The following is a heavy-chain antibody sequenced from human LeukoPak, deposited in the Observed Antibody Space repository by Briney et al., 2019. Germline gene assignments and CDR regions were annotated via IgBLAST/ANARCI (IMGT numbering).Heavy chain of an antibody. CDR3: ARGSGKAGQDY. Sequence: ASETLSLTCAVYGGSFSGYYWSWIRQPPGQGLEWIGEINHSGSTNYNPSLKSRVTISVDTSKNQFTLKLSSVPAADTAVYYCARGSGKAGQDYWGQGTLVTVSS. CDR1: GGSFSGYY. V-gene: IGHV4-34*01. D-gene: IGHD3-10*01. J-gene: IGHJ4*02. CDR2: INHSGST.